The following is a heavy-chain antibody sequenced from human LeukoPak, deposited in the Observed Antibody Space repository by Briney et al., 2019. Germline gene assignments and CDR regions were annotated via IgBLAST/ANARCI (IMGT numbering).Heavy chain of an antibody. J-gene: IGHJ4*02. CDR2: ISSSGSTI. CDR1: GFTFSDYY. Sequence: PGGSLRLSCAASGFTFSDYYMSWIRQAPGKGLEWVSYISSSGSTIYYADSVKGRFTISRDNAKNSLYLQMNSLRAEDTAVYYCARGLVGIVPAAYIVWFGEYVYWGQGTLVTVSS. D-gene: IGHD3-10*01. V-gene: IGHV3-11*04. CDR3: ARGLVGIVPAAYIVWFGEYVY.